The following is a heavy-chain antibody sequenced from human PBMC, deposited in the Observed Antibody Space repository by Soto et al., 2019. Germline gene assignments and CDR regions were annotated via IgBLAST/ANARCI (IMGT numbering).Heavy chain of an antibody. J-gene: IGHJ4*02. V-gene: IGHV4-61*01. Sequence: SEAVSVTCTFSGGAVISRSYYWIWIRQSPGKGLEWIGYIYYSGSTNYNPSLKSRVTISVDTSKNQFSLKLSSVTAAATAVYYCARASASYIFFDYWGQGTMVTVSS. CDR1: GGAVISRSYY. CDR2: IYYSGST. D-gene: IGHD1-26*01. CDR3: ARASASYIFFDY.